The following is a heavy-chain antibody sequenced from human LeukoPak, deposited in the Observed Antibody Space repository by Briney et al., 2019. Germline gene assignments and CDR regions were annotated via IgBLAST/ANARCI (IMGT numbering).Heavy chain of an antibody. CDR2: ISGDGTAR. D-gene: IGHD1-1*01. CDR1: GFTSSSYW. V-gene: IGHV3-74*01. Sequence: GGSLRLSCAASGFTSSSYWMHWVRQVPGKGLVWVSRISGDGTARNYADSVKGRFTISRDDAKNTVDLQMNSLRAEDTAVYYCAKVNDLGDFDYWGQGTLVTVSS. J-gene: IGHJ4*02. CDR3: AKVNDLGDFDY.